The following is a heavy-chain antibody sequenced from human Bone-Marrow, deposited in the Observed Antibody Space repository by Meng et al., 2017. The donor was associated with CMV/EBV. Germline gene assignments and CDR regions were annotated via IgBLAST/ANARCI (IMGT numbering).Heavy chain of an antibody. V-gene: IGHV3-7*01. CDR2: IKQDGSEK. J-gene: IGHJ6*02. CDR3: ARDRAGEYSSSWPYYYYGMDV. Sequence: GGSLRLSCAASGFTFSSYAMHWVRQAPGKGLEWVANIKQDGSEKYYVDSVKGRFTISRDNAKNSLYLQMNSLRAEDTAVYYCARDRAGEYSSSWPYYYYGMDVWGQGTTVTFSS. D-gene: IGHD6-13*01. CDR1: GFTFSSYA.